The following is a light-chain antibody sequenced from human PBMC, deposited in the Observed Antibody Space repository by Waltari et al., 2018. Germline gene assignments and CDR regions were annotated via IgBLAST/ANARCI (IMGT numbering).Light chain of an antibody. V-gene: IGKV4-1*01. CDR3: QQFVGAPLI. Sequence: DIVMTQSPDSLAVSLGERATINCKSSQSVLDTSNNKNYLVWYQQKTGRHPKLLFFWACIRKSGCTYRFTTSGSRTDFTRTISSLQPDDVAVYYCQQFVGAPLIFGGGTKVEVK. CDR2: WAC. J-gene: IGKJ4*01. CDR1: QSVLDTSNNKNY.